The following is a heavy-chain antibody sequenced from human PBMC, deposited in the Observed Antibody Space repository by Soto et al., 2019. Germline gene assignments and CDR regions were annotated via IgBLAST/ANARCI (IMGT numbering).Heavy chain of an antibody. CDR1: GYTFTSYG. D-gene: IGHD3-3*01. CDR2: ISAYNGNT. CDR3: ARDYFPKVGVVIIPVWFDP. V-gene: IGHV1-18*04. Sequence: ASVKVSCKASGYTFTSYGISWVRQAPGQGLEWMGWISAYNGNTNYAQKLQGRVTMTTDTSTSTAYMELRSLRSDDTVVYYCARDYFPKVGVVIIPVWFDPWGQGTLVTVSS. J-gene: IGHJ5*02.